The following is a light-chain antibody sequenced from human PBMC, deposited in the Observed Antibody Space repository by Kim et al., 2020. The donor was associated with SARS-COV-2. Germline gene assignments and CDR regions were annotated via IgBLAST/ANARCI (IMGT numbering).Light chain of an antibody. Sequence: PGERATLSCRASQTVVNNLAWYQQKPXQAPRLLIYAASTRANGIAARFSGSGSGTDFTLTITSLQSEDSAVYYCQQYNDWPSITFGRGTRLE. CDR1: QTVVNN. CDR2: AAS. CDR3: QQYNDWPSIT. J-gene: IGKJ5*01. V-gene: IGKV3-15*01.